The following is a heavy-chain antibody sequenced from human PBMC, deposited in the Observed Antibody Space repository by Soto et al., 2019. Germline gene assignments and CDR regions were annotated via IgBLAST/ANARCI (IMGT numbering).Heavy chain of an antibody. J-gene: IGHJ4*02. CDR3: AKGEWSYCRGGSCYYFDY. V-gene: IGHV1-3*01. CDR1: GYTFTGYA. CDR2: INAGNGNT. Sequence: QVQLVQSGSELKKPGASVKVSCKASGYTFTGYAMHWVRQAPGQRLEWMGWINAGNGNTKYSQKFQGRFTITRDPSASTAYMELSSLRSEDTAVYYCAKGEWSYCRGGSCYYFDYWGQGTVVTGSS. D-gene: IGHD2-15*01.